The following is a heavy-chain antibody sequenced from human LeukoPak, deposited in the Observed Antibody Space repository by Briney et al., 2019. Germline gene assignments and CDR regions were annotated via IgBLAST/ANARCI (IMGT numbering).Heavy chain of an antibody. Sequence: SETLSLTCTVSGGSISSYYWSWIRQPAGKGLGWIGRIYTSGSTNYNPSLKSRVTMSVDTSKNQFSLKLSSVTAADTAVYYCARDGLTGYFDYWGQGTLVTVSS. J-gene: IGHJ4*02. CDR3: ARDGLTGYFDY. D-gene: IGHD7-27*01. CDR1: GGSISSYY. CDR2: IYTSGST. V-gene: IGHV4-4*07.